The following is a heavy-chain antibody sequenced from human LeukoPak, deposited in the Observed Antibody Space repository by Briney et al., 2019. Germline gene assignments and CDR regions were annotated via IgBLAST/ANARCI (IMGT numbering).Heavy chain of an antibody. Sequence: SETLSLTCTVSGGSISSSSYYWGWIRQPPGKGLEWIGSIYYSGSTYYNPSLKSRVTISVDTSKNQFSLRLSSVTAADTAVYYCARSHVEMAIFFVRDVYFDYWGQGTLVTVSS. D-gene: IGHD5-24*01. CDR2: IYYSGST. V-gene: IGHV4-39*07. J-gene: IGHJ4*02. CDR1: GGSISSSSYY. CDR3: ARSHVEMAIFFVRDVYFDY.